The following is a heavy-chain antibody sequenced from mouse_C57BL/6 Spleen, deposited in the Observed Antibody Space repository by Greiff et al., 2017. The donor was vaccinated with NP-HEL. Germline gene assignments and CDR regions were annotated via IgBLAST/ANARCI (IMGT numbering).Heavy chain of an antibody. V-gene: IGHV5-16*01. J-gene: IGHJ2*01. Sequence: EVQRVEPEGGLAQPGSPLKLSCTAPGFTFGHYYMAWVRQVPHKGLEWVANINYEGSSTSYVDPLKSRFITSVDIAKNILYLQMSSRKSEDTATYYCARDQLFDYWGQGTTLTVSS. D-gene: IGHD1-3*01. CDR3: ARDQLFDY. CDR2: INYEGSST. CDR1: GFTFGHYY.